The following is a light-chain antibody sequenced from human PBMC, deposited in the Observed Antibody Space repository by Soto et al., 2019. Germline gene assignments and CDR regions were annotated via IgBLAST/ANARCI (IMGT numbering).Light chain of an antibody. CDR1: QGISSA. CDR2: DAS. V-gene: IGKV1-13*02. J-gene: IGKJ2*01. CDR3: QQSYSTPYT. Sequence: AIQLTQSPSSLSASVGDRVTITCRASQGISSALAWYQQKPGKAPKLLIYDASSLQSGVPSRFSGSGSGTDFTLTISSLQPEDFATCYCQQSYSTPYTFGQGTKV.